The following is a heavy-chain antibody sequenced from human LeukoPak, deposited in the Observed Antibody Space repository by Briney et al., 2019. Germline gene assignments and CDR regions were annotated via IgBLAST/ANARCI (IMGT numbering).Heavy chain of an antibody. V-gene: IGHV1-69*04. J-gene: IGHJ5*02. D-gene: IGHD3-10*01. CDR3: ARWFGELFS. CDR2: IIPILGIA. Sequence: SVKVSCKASGGTFSSYAISWVRQPPGQGLEWMGRIIPILGIANYAQKFQGRVTITADKYTSTAYMELSSLRSEDTAVYYCARWFGELFSWGQGTLVTLSS. CDR1: GGTFSSYA.